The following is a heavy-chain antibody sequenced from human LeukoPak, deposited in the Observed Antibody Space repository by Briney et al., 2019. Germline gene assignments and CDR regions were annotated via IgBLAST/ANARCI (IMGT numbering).Heavy chain of an antibody. Sequence: AGSLRFSCAASGFTFSSYAMSWVRQAPGKGLEWVSAISGSGGSTYYADSVKDRLTISRDNSKKTLYPQMNSLRAEDTAVYYCAKGGEYGSGSYYYYYYCGMDVWGKGTTVTVSS. D-gene: IGHD3-10*01. V-gene: IGHV3-23*01. CDR1: GFTFSSYA. CDR2: ISGSGGST. J-gene: IGHJ6*04. CDR3: AKGGEYGSGSYYYYYYCGMDV.